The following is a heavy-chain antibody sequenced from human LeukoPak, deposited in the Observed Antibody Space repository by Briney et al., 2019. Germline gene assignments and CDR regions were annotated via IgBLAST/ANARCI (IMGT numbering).Heavy chain of an antibody. J-gene: IGHJ3*01. CDR1: GYTFTAHY. CDR2: INPNSGDT. Sequence: ASLKVSCKASGYTFTAHYLHWVRQAPGQGLEWMGWINPNSGDTNYAQKFQGWVTMTRDTSISTAYMGLNRLKSDDTALYYCARGGGWGDTDTFFFWGQGTMVTVSS. V-gene: IGHV1-2*04. D-gene: IGHD5-18*01. CDR3: ARGGGWGDTDTFFF.